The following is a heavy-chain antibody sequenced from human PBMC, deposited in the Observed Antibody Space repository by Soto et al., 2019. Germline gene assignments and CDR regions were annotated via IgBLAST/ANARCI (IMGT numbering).Heavy chain of an antibody. CDR3: ARGGVVPAAMVIDP. CDR2: IYYSGST. CDR1: GGSVSSGSYY. Sequence: SETLSLTCTVSGGSVSSGSYYWSWIRQPPGKGLEWIGYIYYSGSTNYNPSLKSRVTISVDTSKNQFSLKLSSVTAADTAVYYCARGGVVPAAMVIDPWGQGTLVTVSS. J-gene: IGHJ5*02. D-gene: IGHD2-2*01. V-gene: IGHV4-61*01.